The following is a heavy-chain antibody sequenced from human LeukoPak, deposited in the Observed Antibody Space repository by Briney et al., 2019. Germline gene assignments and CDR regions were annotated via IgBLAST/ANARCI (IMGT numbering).Heavy chain of an antibody. D-gene: IGHD3-10*01. CDR3: ARVGTYYRSLDS. CDR2: IYHSGGT. CDR1: GGSINDAS. J-gene: IGHJ4*02. Sequence: SETLSLTCTVSGGSINDASWNWIRQPPGQGLEWIGYIYHSGGTNYSPSLKSRVTISLDTPKNQFSLKLSSVTAADTAVYYCARVGTYYRSLDSWGQGTLVTVSS. V-gene: IGHV4-59*01.